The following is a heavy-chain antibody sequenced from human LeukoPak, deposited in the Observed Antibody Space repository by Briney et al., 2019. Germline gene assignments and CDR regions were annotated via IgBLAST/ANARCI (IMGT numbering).Heavy chain of an antibody. CDR1: GFTFSSYA. V-gene: IGHV3-30-3*02. D-gene: IGHD6-19*01. J-gene: IGHJ4*02. Sequence: GGSLRLSCAASGFTFSSYAMHWVRQAPGKGLEWVAVISYDGSNKYYADSVKGRFTISRDNSNNTLYLQIISLRADDTAVYYCAKHPYTSGWNHFDCWGQGTLVTVSS. CDR3: AKHPYTSGWNHFDC. CDR2: ISYDGSNK.